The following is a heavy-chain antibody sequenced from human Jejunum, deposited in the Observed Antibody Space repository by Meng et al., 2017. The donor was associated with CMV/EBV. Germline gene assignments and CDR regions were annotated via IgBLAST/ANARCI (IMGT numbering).Heavy chain of an antibody. V-gene: IGHV1-3*01. D-gene: IGHD3-22*01. CDR1: GYAFTTYG. Sequence: SGYAFTTYGIHWVRQAPGQRPEWMGWINAGNGDTGYLPKLEGRVTITRDTSASTAYMELSSLRSEDAAVYYCARNYDSSGYPRYFDLWGRGTLVTVSS. J-gene: IGHJ2*01. CDR2: INAGNGDT. CDR3: ARNYDSSGYPRYFDL.